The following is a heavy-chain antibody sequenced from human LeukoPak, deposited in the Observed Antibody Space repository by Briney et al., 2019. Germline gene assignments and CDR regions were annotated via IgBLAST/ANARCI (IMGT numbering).Heavy chain of an antibody. CDR2: ISPSSGGT. Sequence: ASVKVSCKASGYTFTGYNIHWVRQAPGQGLEWMGWISPSSGGTDSAQKFQGRVTMTRDASISTAYMELSRLRSDDTAVYYCARGDVDTTMFAEYWGQGTLVTVSS. CDR3: ARGDVDTTMFAEY. D-gene: IGHD5-18*01. CDR1: GYTFTGYN. V-gene: IGHV1-2*02. J-gene: IGHJ4*02.